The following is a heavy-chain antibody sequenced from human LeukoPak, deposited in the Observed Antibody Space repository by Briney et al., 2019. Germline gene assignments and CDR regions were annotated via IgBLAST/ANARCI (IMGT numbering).Heavy chain of an antibody. CDR2: IKQDGSEK. CDR1: GFTFSSYW. J-gene: IGHJ6*02. CDR3: ARDSRYNWNDDDRHPMAYYYYGMDV. D-gene: IGHD1-20*01. Sequence: GGSLRLSCAASGFTFSSYWMSWVRQAPGKGLEWVANIKQDGSEKYYVDSVKGRFTISRDNAKNSLYLQMNSLRAEDTAVYYCARDSRYNWNDDDRHPMAYYYYGMDVWGQGTTVTVSS. V-gene: IGHV3-7*01.